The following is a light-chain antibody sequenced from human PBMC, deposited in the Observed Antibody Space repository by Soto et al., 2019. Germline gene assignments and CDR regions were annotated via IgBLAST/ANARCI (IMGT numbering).Light chain of an antibody. V-gene: IGKV3-20*01. J-gene: IGKJ5*01. CDR1: QSVSNNY. Sequence: EIVLTQSPGTLSLSPGERATLSCRASQSVSNNYLAWYQQKPGQAPRLLIYGASSRATGIPDRFSGSGSGTDFTLTISRLEPEDFAVYYCPQYNNWPWTFGQGTRLE. CDR3: PQYNNWPWT. CDR2: GAS.